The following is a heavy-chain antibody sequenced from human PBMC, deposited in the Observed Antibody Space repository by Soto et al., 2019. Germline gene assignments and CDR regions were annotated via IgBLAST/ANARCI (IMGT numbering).Heavy chain of an antibody. CDR1: VGTMTSWL. CDR2: IYYSGST. Sequence: SETPSLTSTVSVGTMTSWLWSWIRQPPGKGLEWIGYIYYSGSTNCNPSLKSRVTISVDTSKNQFSLKLSSVTAAATAVYYCARRYGSAIDYWGQGTLVTVSS. D-gene: IGHD1-26*01. V-gene: IGHV4-59*08. CDR3: ARRYGSAIDY. J-gene: IGHJ4*02.